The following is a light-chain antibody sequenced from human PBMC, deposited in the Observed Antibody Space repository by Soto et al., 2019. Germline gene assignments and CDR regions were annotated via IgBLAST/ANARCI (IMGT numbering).Light chain of an antibody. Sequence: DIQVTQSPSSLTASIGDRVTITCRASQSISTFLNWYQQKPGQAPNLLIYVASNLQTGVPSRFSGSGSGTDFSLTISGLQPEDVATYYSQQSYRVPYTFGQGTTLEIK. CDR1: QSISTF. J-gene: IGKJ2*01. V-gene: IGKV1-39*01. CDR3: QQSYRVPYT. CDR2: VAS.